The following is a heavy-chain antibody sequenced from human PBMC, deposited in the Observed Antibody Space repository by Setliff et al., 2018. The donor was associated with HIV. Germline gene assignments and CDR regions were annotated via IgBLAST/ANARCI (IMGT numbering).Heavy chain of an antibody. CDR1: GGTFSSYE. D-gene: IGHD6-13*01. V-gene: IGHV1-8*03. J-gene: IGHJ4*02. CDR3: AAFLGQQLPPHY. CDR2: MNPDSGNT. Sequence: ASVKVSCKASGGTFSSYEINWVRQATGQGLEWMGWMNPDSGNTDYAQKFQERVTITRDMSTSTAYMELSSLRSEDTAVYYCAAFLGQQLPPHYWGQGTLVTVSS.